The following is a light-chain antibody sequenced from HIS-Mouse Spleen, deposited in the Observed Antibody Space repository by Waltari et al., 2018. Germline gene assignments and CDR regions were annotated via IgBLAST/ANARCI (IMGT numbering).Light chain of an antibody. CDR2: RNN. CDR3: AAWDDSLSGPWV. CDR1: SSHIGSNY. Sequence: QSVLTQTPSASGTPGPRVTISCSGSSSHIGSNYVFWYQQLPGTAPKLLIYRNNQRPSGVPDRFSGSKSGTSASLAISGLRSEDEADYYCAAWDDSLSGPWVFGGGTKLTVL. V-gene: IGLV1-47*01. J-gene: IGLJ3*02.